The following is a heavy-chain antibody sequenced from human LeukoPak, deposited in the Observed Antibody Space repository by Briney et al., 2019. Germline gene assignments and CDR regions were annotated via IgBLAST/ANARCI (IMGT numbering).Heavy chain of an antibody. V-gene: IGHV4-39*01. J-gene: IGHJ4*02. Sequence: PSETLSLTCTVSGGSIGSSSYYWGWIRQPPGKGLEWIGSIYNSGSTYYNPSLKSRVTISVDTSKNQFSLKLSSVTAADTAVYFCARREYYDSSGYRWGQGTLVTVSS. D-gene: IGHD3-22*01. CDR1: GGSIGSSSYY. CDR3: ARREYYDSSGYR. CDR2: IYNSGST.